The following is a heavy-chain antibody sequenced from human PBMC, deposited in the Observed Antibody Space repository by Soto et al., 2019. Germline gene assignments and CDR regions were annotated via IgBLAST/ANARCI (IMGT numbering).Heavy chain of an antibody. CDR3: ARDRWEANRVAGPFES. CDR1: QFHFSSHE. V-gene: IGHV3-48*03. CDR2: IGVGDTTI. J-gene: IGHJ4*02. D-gene: IGHD1-26*01. Sequence: GGSLRLSCTPSQFHFSSHEMNWVRHAPGKRLEWVSYIGVGDTTIRYADSVKGRFTISRDDAKNSLYLQMNSLRDEDTAVYYGARDRWEANRVAGPFESWGQETLVTVSS.